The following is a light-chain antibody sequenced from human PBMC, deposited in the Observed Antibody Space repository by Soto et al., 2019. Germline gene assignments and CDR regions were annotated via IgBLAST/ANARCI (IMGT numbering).Light chain of an antibody. CDR2: DVS. J-gene: IGLJ1*01. CDR1: SGDVGGYNY. CDR3: SSYTSSSTYV. V-gene: IGLV2-14*01. Sequence: LTQPASGTGSPGQSITISCTGTSGDVGGYNYVSWYQQHPGKAPKLMIYDVSNRPSGVSTRFSGSKSGNTASLTISGLQAEDEADYYCSSYTSSSTYVCGTGTKVTVL.